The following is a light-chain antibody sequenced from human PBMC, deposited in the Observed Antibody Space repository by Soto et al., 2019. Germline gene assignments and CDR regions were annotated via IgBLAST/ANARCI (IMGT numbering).Light chain of an antibody. J-gene: IGLJ2*01. Sequence: NFMLTQPHSVSESPGKTVTISCTGSSGSIASGYVQWYQRRPGSAPTTLIYEDNQRPAGVPDRFSGSIDSSSNSASLTISGLRPEDEADYYCQSSDGNNMVFGGGTKVPS. CDR1: SGSIASGY. V-gene: IGLV6-57*02. CDR2: EDN. CDR3: QSSDGNNMV.